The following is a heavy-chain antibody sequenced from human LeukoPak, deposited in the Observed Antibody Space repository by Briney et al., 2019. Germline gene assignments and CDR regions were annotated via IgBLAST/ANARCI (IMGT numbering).Heavy chain of an antibody. CDR1: GGSISSYY. CDR2: IYYSGST. Sequence: SETLSLTCTVSGGSISSYYWSWIRQPPGKGLEWIGYIYYSGSTNYNSSLKSRVTISVDTSKNQFSLKLSSVAAADTAVYYCARDWLGYCSSTSCYGNYYYYGMDVWGQGTTVTVSS. D-gene: IGHD2-2*03. J-gene: IGHJ6*02. CDR3: ARDWLGYCSSTSCYGNYYYYGMDV. V-gene: IGHV4-59*01.